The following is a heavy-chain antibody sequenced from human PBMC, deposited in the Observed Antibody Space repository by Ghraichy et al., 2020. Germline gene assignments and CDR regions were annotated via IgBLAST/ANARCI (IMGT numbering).Heavy chain of an antibody. J-gene: IGHJ4*01. CDR2: IYPDGRET. CDR3: ARDRAYKWFDY. D-gene: IGHD1-1*01. CDR1: GFNFESNFTASW. V-gene: IGHV3-7*03. Sequence: GGSLRLSCVASGFNFESNFTASWMNWVRQAPGKGLEWVGGIYPDGRETYLPPSLRGRYTISRDNAKNSVYLQMIGLRDLDMAYYYCARDRAYKWFDYWGNGTLVTCSS.